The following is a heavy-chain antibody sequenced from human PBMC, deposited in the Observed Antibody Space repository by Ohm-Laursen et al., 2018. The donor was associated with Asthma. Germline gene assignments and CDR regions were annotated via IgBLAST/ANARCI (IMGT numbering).Heavy chain of an antibody. J-gene: IGHJ6*02. V-gene: IGHV4-59*01. D-gene: IGHD6-13*01. CDR1: GGSISSYY. Sequence: SDTLSLTCTVSGGSISSYYWSWIRQPPGKGLEWIGYIYYSGSTNYNPSLKSRVTISVDTSKNQFSLKLSSVTAADTAVYYCARDLTYSSSRYGMDVGAKGPRSPSP. CDR3: ARDLTYSSSRYGMDV. CDR2: IYYSGST.